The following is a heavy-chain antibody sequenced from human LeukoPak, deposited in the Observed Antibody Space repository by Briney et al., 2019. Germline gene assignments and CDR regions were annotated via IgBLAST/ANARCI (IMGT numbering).Heavy chain of an antibody. D-gene: IGHD6-13*01. Sequence: SQTLSLTCTVSGGSISSGDYYWSWIRQPPGKGLEWIGYIDYSGSTYYNPSLKSRVTISVDTSKNQCSLKLSSVTAADTAVYYCARVKYSSSWYFGGGEPHFDYWGQGTLVTVSS. CDR2: IDYSGST. CDR1: GGSISSGDYY. J-gene: IGHJ4*02. V-gene: IGHV4-30-4*01. CDR3: ARVKYSSSWYFGGGEPHFDY.